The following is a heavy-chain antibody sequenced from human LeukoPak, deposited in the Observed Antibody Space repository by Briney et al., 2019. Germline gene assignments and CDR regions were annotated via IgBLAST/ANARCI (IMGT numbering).Heavy chain of an antibody. CDR2: IYYGGST. J-gene: IGHJ4*02. D-gene: IGHD3-9*01. V-gene: IGHV4-59*08. CDR3: ARHTPGYFDFL. Sequence: SETLSLTCTVSDGSISGYYCSWIRQPPGKGLEWIGYIYYGGSTSYNPSLRSRVTMSVDTSRNQVSLILHSVTAADTAVYYCARHTPGYFDFLWGQGTLVTVSS. CDR1: DGSISGYY.